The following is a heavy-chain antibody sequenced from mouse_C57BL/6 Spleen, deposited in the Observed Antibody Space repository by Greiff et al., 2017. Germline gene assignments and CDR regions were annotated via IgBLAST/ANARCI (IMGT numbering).Heavy chain of an antibody. Sequence: EVKLVESGGGLVKPGGSLKLSCAASGFTFSDYGMHWVRQAPEKGLEWVAYISSGSSTIYYADTVKGRCTISRDNAKNTLFLQMTSLRSEDTAMYYCARPGGSSYDAMDYWGQGTSVTVSS. V-gene: IGHV5-17*01. CDR2: ISSGSSTI. CDR3: ARPGGSSYDAMDY. D-gene: IGHD1-1*01. CDR1: GFTFSDYG. J-gene: IGHJ4*01.